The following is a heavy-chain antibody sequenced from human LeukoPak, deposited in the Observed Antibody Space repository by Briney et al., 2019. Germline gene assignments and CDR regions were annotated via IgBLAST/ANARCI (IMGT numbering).Heavy chain of an antibody. CDR1: GFTFSSYS. CDR3: AREGGDRYDFWSGYPTYNWFDP. J-gene: IGHJ5*02. D-gene: IGHD3-3*01. Sequence: GGSLRLSCAASGFTFSSYSMNWVRQAQGRGLEWVSYNSSSSSTIYYADSVKGRFTISRDNAKNSLYLQMNSLRAEDTAVYYCAREGGDRYDFWSGYPTYNWFDPWGQGTLVTVSS. V-gene: IGHV3-48*01. CDR2: NSSSSSTI.